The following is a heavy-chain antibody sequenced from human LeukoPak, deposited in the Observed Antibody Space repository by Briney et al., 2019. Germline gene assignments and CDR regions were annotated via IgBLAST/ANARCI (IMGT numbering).Heavy chain of an antibody. CDR2: LRNDESEV. CDR3: VKDAGRGDF. Sequence: GGSLRFSCAASGLIFRNYGMPWVRKAPGKGLEWVAFLRNDESEVFYADSVKGRFTISRASSKNTLYLQMSTLRHQDPAVYYCVKDAGRGDFWGQGTQVTVSS. J-gene: IGHJ4*02. V-gene: IGHV3-30*02. D-gene: IGHD2-15*01. CDR1: GLIFRNYG.